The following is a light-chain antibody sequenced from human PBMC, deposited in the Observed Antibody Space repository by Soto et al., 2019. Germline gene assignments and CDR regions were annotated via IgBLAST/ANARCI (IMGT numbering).Light chain of an antibody. V-gene: IGKV1-12*01. J-gene: IGKJ5*01. CDR1: QTIRSC. CDR3: QQANSFPMT. CDR2: AAS. Sequence: DITITQSPSTLSASPGDRATISCRASQTIRSCLAWYQQKPGKAPKLLIYAASSLQSGVPSRLSGSGSGTDFTLTISSLQPEDFAAYYCQQANSFPMTFGQGTRLEI.